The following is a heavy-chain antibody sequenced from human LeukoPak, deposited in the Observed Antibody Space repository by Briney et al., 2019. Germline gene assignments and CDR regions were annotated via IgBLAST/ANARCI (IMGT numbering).Heavy chain of an antibody. V-gene: IGHV5-51*01. D-gene: IGHD3-22*01. CDR1: GYSFSTYW. CDR3: ARHYYDTSGYFDY. Sequence: GESLNISCKGSGYSFSTYWIAWVRQMPGKGLEWMGIVYPGDSDSRYSPSFQGQVTISADKSINTAYLQWSSLKASDTAMYYCARHYYDTSGYFDYWGQGTLVTVSS. CDR2: VYPGDSDS. J-gene: IGHJ4*02.